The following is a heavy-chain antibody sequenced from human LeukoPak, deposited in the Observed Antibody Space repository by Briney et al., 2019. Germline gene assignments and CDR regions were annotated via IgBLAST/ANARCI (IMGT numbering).Heavy chain of an antibody. CDR2: IYYTGTT. D-gene: IGHD1-1*01. CDR1: GGSLSSFC. J-gene: IGHJ4*02. CDR3: ARARYSHNWVPTIDY. V-gene: IGHV4-59*01. Sequence: SETLSLTCTVSGGSLSSFCWSWIRQTPGNRLQWIGNIYYTGTTDYNPPLKSRVTLSVDTSKSQFSLKLSPVTTADTAVYFCARARYSHNWVPTIDYWGQGALVTVSS.